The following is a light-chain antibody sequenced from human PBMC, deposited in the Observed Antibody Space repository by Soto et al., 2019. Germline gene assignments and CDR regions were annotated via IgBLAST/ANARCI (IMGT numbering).Light chain of an antibody. V-gene: IGKV3-11*01. Sequence: ILMTHALATLSSFPGDRVTLSCMASQYINTRLAWYQHRPGQAPRLLIYQTSIRAAGIPARFSASGTGTDFTLTISDVQPEDFAAYCCHQRQSCPRTFGQGTKVDTK. CDR3: HQRQSCPRT. J-gene: IGKJ1*01. CDR2: QTS. CDR1: QYINTR.